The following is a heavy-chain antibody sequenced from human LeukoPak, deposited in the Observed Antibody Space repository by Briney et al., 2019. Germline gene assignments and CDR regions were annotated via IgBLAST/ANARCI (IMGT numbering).Heavy chain of an antibody. CDR3: ARVKDIVVDY. J-gene: IGHJ4*02. CDR2: IYYSGST. V-gene: IGHV4-39*07. CDR1: GGSISSSSYY. Sequence: PSETLSLTCTGSGGSISSSSYYWGWIRQPPGKGLEWIGSIYYSGSTYYNPSLKSRVTISVDTSKNQFSLKLSSVTAADTAVYYCARVKDIVVDYWGQGTLVTVSS. D-gene: IGHD2-2*01.